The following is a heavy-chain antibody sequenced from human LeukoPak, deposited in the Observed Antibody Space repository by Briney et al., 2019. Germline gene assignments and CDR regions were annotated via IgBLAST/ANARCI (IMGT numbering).Heavy chain of an antibody. CDR1: GDSVSSSSAA. CDR3: VKPSGYSGYGYFFDY. CDR2: TYYRSRWYN. Sequence: SQTLSLTCAISGDSVSSSSAAWNWVRQSPSRGLEWLGRTYYRSRWYNDYAVSVTGRTTINPDTSKNQFSLQLKFVTPEDTAVYYCVKPSGYSGYGYFFDYWGQGTLVTVSS. D-gene: IGHD5-12*01. V-gene: IGHV6-1*01. J-gene: IGHJ4*02.